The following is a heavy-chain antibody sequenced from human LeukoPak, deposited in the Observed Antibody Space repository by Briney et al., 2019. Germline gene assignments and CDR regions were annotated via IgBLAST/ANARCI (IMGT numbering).Heavy chain of an antibody. CDR1: GDSVSSKSAT. CDR2: TYYTSKWYN. J-gene: IGHJ5*02. CDR3: AREGWFGEPPSHWFDP. D-gene: IGHD3-10*01. Sequence: SQTLSLTCAISGDSVSSKSATWNWIRQSPSRGLEWLGRTYYTSKWYNDYAVSVKSRITINPDTSKNQFSLQLNSMTPEDTAVYYCAREGWFGEPPSHWFDPWGQGILVTVSS. V-gene: IGHV6-1*01.